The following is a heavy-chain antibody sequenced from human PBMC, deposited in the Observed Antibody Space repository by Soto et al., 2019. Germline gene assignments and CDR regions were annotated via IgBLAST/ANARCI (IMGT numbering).Heavy chain of an antibody. CDR2: VNPNTGLT. D-gene: IGHD2-21*02. V-gene: IGHV1-2*02. Sequence: VKVSCKASGYTFTALYMNWVRQAPGQGLEWMGWVNPNTGLTKLAQKFQGRVTMTRDTSISTAYMELTRLTSDDTAVYYCTTLRLDPWGQGTLVTVSS. CDR3: TTLRLDP. J-gene: IGHJ5*02. CDR1: GYTFTALY.